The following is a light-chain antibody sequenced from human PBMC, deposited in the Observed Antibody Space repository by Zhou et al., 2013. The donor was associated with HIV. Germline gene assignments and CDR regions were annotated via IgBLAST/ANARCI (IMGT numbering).Light chain of an antibody. CDR1: QGIGSW. V-gene: IGKV1-12*01. CDR2: AAS. Sequence: DIQMTQSPSSVSASVGDRVTISCRASQGIGSWLAWFQQKPGKAPKLLIFAASSLQSGVPSRFSGSGSGTEFTLSISSLQPEDVATYYCQQSYSTPITFGQGTRLEIK. J-gene: IGKJ5*01. CDR3: QQSYSTPIT.